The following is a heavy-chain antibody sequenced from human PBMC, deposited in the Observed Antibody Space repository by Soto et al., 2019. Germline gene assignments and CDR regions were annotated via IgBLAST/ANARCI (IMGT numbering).Heavy chain of an antibody. V-gene: IGHV4-34*01. J-gene: IGHJ6*01. D-gene: IGHD3-22*01. Sequence: PSETLSLTCAVYGGSGGSFSGYYWSWIRQPPGKGLEWIGEINHSGSTNYNPSLKSRVTISVDTSKNQFSLKLSSVTAADTAVYYCARHNYVSSGYYHYYYGVDVWGQGTTVSVSS. CDR2: INHSGST. CDR3: ARHNYVSSGYYHYYYGVDV. CDR1: GGSGGSFSGYY.